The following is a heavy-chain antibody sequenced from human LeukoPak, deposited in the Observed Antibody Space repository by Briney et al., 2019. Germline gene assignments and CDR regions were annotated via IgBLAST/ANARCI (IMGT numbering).Heavy chain of an antibody. CDR1: GFTFSDYA. CDR3: AATLRSGSYYFDS. D-gene: IGHD1-26*01. J-gene: IGHJ4*02. CDR2: ISGSGDYT. V-gene: IGHV3-23*01. Sequence: GGSLRLSCAASGFTFSDYAMSWVRQPPGKGLEWVSTISGSGDYTYYADSVRGRFTISRDNSKNTLYLQMNSLRVEDTAVYYCAATLRSGSYYFDSWGQGTLVTVSS.